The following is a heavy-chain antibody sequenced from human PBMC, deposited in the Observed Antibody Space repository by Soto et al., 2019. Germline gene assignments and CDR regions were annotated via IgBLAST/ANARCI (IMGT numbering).Heavy chain of an antibody. CDR1: GFTFSSYS. J-gene: IGHJ4*02. CDR2: IVSSGSTI. Sequence: GGSLRLSCAASGFTFSSYSMNWVRQAPGKGLEWVSYIVSSGSTISYADSVKGRFTISRDNAKNSLYLQMNSLRAEDTAVYYCARGGGSSASSLSYWGQGTLVTVSS. V-gene: IGHV3-48*01. CDR3: ARGGGSSASSLSY. D-gene: IGHD2-2*01.